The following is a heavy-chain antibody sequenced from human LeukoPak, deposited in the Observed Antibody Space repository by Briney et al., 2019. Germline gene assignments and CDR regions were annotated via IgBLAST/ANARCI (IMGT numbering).Heavy chain of an antibody. J-gene: IGHJ4*02. D-gene: IGHD2-21*01. Sequence: PGGSLRLSCAASGFTFNTYTMNWVRQAPGEGLEWLSYISSTSTSMNYADSVRGRFAISRDNAKNSLYLQMNSLRDEDTAVYYCARVWQDNSGVDYWGQGTLVTVSS. V-gene: IGHV3-48*02. CDR1: GFTFNTYT. CDR2: ISSTSTSM. CDR3: ARVWQDNSGVDY.